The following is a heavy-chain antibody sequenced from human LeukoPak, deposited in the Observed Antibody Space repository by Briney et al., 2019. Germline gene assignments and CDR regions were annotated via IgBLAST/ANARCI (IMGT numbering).Heavy chain of an antibody. Sequence: GGSLRLSCAASGFTFSSYEMNWVRQAPGKGLEWVSYISSSGSTIYYADSVKGRFTISRDNAKNSLYLQMNSLRAEDTAVYYCARRGGQLGRVLDYWGRGTLVTVSS. J-gene: IGHJ4*02. D-gene: IGHD7-27*01. CDR1: GFTFSSYE. CDR3: ARRGGQLGRVLDY. V-gene: IGHV3-48*03. CDR2: ISSSGSTI.